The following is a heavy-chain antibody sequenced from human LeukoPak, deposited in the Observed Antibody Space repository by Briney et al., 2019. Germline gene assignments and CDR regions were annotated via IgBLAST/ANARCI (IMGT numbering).Heavy chain of an antibody. CDR3: ARGTIAAAGYYYFDY. CDR2: IKPDGSEG. CDR1: GFTFSSSW. J-gene: IGHJ4*02. V-gene: IGHV3-7*04. Sequence: GGSLRLSCAASGFTFSSSWMAWVRQAPGKGLEWVANIKPDGSEGSYVDSVKGRFTISRDNAKNSLFLQMISLRAEDTAVYYCARGTIAAAGYYYFDYWGQGTQVTVSS. D-gene: IGHD6-13*01.